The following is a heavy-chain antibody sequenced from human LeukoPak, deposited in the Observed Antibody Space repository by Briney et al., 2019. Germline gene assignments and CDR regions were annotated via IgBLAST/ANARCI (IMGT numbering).Heavy chain of an antibody. V-gene: IGHV4-59*12. J-gene: IGHJ5*02. CDR3: ARADSIVVVPAAIDWFDP. Sequence: SETLSLTCTVSGGSISSYYWSWIRQPPGKGLEWIGYIYYSGSTNYNPSLKSRVTISVDTSKNQFSLQLNSVTPEDTAVYYCARADSIVVVPAAIDWFDPWGQGTLVTVSS. CDR2: IYYSGST. D-gene: IGHD2-2*01. CDR1: GGSISSYY.